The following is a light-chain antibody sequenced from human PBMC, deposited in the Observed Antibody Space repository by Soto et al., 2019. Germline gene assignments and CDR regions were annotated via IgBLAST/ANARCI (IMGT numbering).Light chain of an antibody. CDR2: KAS. V-gene: IGKV1-5*03. J-gene: IGKJ2*01. CDR3: QQYNSYPYT. CDR1: QSISSW. Sequence: DIQMTQSPSTLSASVGDRVTITCRASQSISSWLAWYQQKPGKAPKLLIYKASSLESGVPSRFSGSGSGTEFNLPISSLQPDDFATYYCQQYNSYPYTFGQGTKLEIK.